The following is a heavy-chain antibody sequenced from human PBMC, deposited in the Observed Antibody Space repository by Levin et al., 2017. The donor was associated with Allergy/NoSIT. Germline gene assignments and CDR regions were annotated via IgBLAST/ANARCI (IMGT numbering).Heavy chain of an antibody. CDR3: ARAYGGGELLWFGDQSEAIPYYFDY. J-gene: IGHJ4*02. D-gene: IGHD3-10*01. Sequence: PSETLSLTCAVQAGSFSGYYWSWIRQPPGKGLEWIGEINDSRTTNYNPSLRSRLTISADTSKNQFSLKLSSVTAADTALYYCARAYGGGELLWFGDQSEAIPYYFDYWGQGTLVTVSS. V-gene: IGHV4-34*01. CDR2: INDSRTT. CDR1: AGSFSGYY.